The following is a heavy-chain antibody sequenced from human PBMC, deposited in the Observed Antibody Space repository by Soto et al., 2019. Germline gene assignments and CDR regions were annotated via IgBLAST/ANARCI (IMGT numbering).Heavy chain of an antibody. V-gene: IGHV3-13*01. J-gene: IGHJ4*02. CDR2: ICTAGST. CDR3: ARVPQPGSGSYDY. D-gene: IGHD1-26*01. Sequence: PGGSLRLSCAASGSTVSSHYMSWVRQATGKGLEWVSAICTAGSTYYPGSVKGRFTISRENAKNSLYLQMNSLRAEDTAVYYCARVPQPGSGSYDYWGQGTLVTVSS. CDR1: GSTVSSHY.